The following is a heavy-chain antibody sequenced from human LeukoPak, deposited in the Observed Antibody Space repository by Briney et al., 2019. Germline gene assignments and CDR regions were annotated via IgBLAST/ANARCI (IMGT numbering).Heavy chain of an antibody. CDR1: GGSISSYY. D-gene: IGHD1-26*01. J-gene: IGHJ4*02. CDR2: IYYSGIT. Sequence: TSETLSLTCTVSGGSISSYYWSWIRQSPGKGLEWIGYIYYSGITNYNPSLKNRGTISVDTSKNQFSLELRSVTAADTAVYYCAREVGATHYWGQGTLVTVSS. CDR3: AREVGATHY. V-gene: IGHV4-59*01.